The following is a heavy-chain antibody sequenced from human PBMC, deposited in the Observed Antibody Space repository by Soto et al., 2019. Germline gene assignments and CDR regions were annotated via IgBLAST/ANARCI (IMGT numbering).Heavy chain of an antibody. V-gene: IGHV4-59*08. J-gene: IGHJ4*02. CDR2: IYYSGST. Sequence: PSETLSLTCTVSGGSISSYYWSWIRQPPGKGLEWIGYIYYSGSTNYNPSLKSRVTISVDTSKNQFSPKLSSVTAADTAVYYCARVTAAAGLAYFDYWGQGTLVTVSS. CDR1: GGSISSYY. CDR3: ARVTAAAGLAYFDY. D-gene: IGHD6-13*01.